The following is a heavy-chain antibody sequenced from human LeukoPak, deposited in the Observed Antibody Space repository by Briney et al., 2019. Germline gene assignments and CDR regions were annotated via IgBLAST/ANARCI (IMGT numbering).Heavy chain of an antibody. CDR3: ARLSGSYLDPFDY. CDR2: IYYSGST. J-gene: IGHJ4*02. CDR1: GGSFSGYY. D-gene: IGHD1-26*01. V-gene: IGHV4-34*01. Sequence: SETLSLTCAVYGGSFSGYYWSWIRQPPGKGLEWIGSIYYSGSTYYSPSLKSRVTISVDTSKNQFSLKLSSVTAADTAVYYCARLSGSYLDPFDYWGQGTLVTVSS.